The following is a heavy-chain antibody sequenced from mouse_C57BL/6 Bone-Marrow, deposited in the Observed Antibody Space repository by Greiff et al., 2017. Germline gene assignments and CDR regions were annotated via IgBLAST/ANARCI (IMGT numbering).Heavy chain of an antibody. CDR1: GFTFSSYG. CDR2: ISSGGSYT. D-gene: IGHD1-1*01. Sequence: VMLVESGGDLVKPGGSLKLSCAASGFTFSSYGMSWVRQTPDKRLEWVATISSGGSYTYYPASVKGRFTISRDNAKNTLYLQMSSLKSEDTAMYYCARQDYYGSSYSWFAYWGQGTLVTVSA. V-gene: IGHV5-6*01. J-gene: IGHJ3*01. CDR3: ARQDYYGSSYSWFAY.